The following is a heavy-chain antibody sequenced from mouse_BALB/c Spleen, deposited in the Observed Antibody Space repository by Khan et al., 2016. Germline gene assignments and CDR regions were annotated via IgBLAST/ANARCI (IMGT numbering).Heavy chain of an antibody. CDR2: ISDGGSYT. Sequence: EVELVESGGGLVRPGGSLKLSCAASGFSFSDYYMYWVRQTPEKRLEWVATISDGGSYTYYSDSVKGRFTISIDNAKINLYLQMSSLKSEDTAMYFCARTYGNYGYFDVWGAGTTVTVSS. V-gene: IGHV5-4*02. CDR3: ARTYGNYGYFDV. D-gene: IGHD2-1*01. J-gene: IGHJ1*01. CDR1: GFSFSDYY.